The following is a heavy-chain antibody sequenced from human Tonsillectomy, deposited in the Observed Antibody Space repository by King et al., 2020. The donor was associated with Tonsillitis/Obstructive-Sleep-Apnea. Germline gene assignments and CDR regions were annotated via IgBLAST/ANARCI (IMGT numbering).Heavy chain of an antibody. CDR2: IYHSGST. CDR1: GGSISGTNW. V-gene: IGHV4-4*02. J-gene: IGHJ3*02. Sequence: QLQESGPGLVKPSGTLSLTCAVSGGSISGTNWWSWVRQPPGTGLEWIGEIYHSGSTNYNPSLKSRVSMSVDKSRNQFALKLNSVTAADTAVYYCTRGNSSGWSDDAFHIWGQGTMVTVSS. CDR3: TRGNSSGWSDDAFHI. D-gene: IGHD6-19*01.